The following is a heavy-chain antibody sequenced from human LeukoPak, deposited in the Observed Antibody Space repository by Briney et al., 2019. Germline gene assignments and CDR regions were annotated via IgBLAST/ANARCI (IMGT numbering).Heavy chain of an antibody. J-gene: IGHJ6*02. D-gene: IGHD3-22*01. CDR3: AREQHYYDSSGYYPYYYYGMDV. CDR1: GFTFSSYW. CDR2: INSDGSST. V-gene: IGHV3-74*01. Sequence: GSLRLSCAASGFTFSSYWMHWVRQAPGKGLVWVSRINSDGSSTSYADSVKGRFTISRDNAKNTLYLQMNSLRAEDTAVYYCAREQHYYDSSGYYPYYYYGMDVWGQGTTVTVSS.